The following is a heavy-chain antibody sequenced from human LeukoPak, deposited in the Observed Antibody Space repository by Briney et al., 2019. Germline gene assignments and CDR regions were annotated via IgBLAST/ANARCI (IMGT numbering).Heavy chain of an antibody. CDR1: GFTFDTHA. CDR2: ISGSGDIT. CDR3: ASSSWYALDY. Sequence: HPGGSLRLSCAASGFTFDTHAMTWVRQAPGKGLEYVSLISGSGDITYYAHSLKDRFTISRDNSKTTLYLQMNSLRAEDTAIYYCASSSWYALDYWGQGTLVTVSS. V-gene: IGHV3-23*01. D-gene: IGHD6-13*01. J-gene: IGHJ4*02.